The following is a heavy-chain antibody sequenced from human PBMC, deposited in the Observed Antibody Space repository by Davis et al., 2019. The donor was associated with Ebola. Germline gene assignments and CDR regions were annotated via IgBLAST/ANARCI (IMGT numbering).Heavy chain of an antibody. D-gene: IGHD6-6*01. J-gene: IGHJ6*02. CDR2: INTNTGNP. V-gene: IGHV7-4-1*02. CDR1: RYTFTNYG. Sequence: AASVKVSCQSSRYTFTNYGITWVRQAPAQGLEWMGWINTNTGNPTYAQGFTGGFVFSLDTSVSTAYLQISSLKAEDTAVYYCARDPARAQDYYYYYGMDVWGQGTTVTVSS. CDR3: ARDPARAQDYYYYYGMDV.